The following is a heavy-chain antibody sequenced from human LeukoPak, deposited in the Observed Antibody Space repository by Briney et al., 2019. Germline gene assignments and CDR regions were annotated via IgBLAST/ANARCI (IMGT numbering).Heavy chain of an antibody. D-gene: IGHD3-16*01. V-gene: IGHV4-59*01. Sequence: SETLSLTCIVSGGSLSSYYWSWIRQPPGRGLEWIGYIYYSGSTNYNPSLKSRVTISVDTSKNQFSLKLSSVTAADTAVYYCARGWGYFDYWGQGTLVAVSS. J-gene: IGHJ4*02. CDR3: ARGWGYFDY. CDR2: IYYSGST. CDR1: GGSLSSYY.